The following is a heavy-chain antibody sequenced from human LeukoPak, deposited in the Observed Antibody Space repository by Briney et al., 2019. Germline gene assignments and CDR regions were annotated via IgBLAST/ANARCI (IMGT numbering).Heavy chain of an antibody. CDR3: AKDDYGSGSRLDY. Sequence: GGSLTLTCAASGFTFSSYAMSWVRQAPGPGLEWVSAISGSGGSTYYADSVKGRFTISRDNSKNTLYLQMNSLRAEDTAVYYCAKDDYGSGSRLDYWGQGTLVTVSS. CDR2: ISGSGGST. CDR1: GFTFSSYA. J-gene: IGHJ4*02. D-gene: IGHD3-10*01. V-gene: IGHV3-23*01.